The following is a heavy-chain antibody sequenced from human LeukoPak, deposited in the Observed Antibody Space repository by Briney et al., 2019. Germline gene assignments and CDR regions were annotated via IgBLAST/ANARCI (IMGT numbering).Heavy chain of an antibody. V-gene: IGHV3-48*04. CDR3: ARDKLAAAGDDNFDL. CDR2: ISSSSSTI. CDR1: GFTFSSYS. Sequence: GGSLRLSCAASGFTFSSYSMNWVRQAPGKGLEWVSYISSSSSTIYYADSVKGRFTISRDNAKNSLYLQMNSLRAEDTAVYYCARDKLAAAGDDNFDLWGQGTMVTVSS. D-gene: IGHD6-13*01. J-gene: IGHJ3*01.